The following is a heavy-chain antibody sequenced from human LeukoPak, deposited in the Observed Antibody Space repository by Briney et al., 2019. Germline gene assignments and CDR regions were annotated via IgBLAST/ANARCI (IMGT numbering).Heavy chain of an antibody. Sequence: GGSLRLSCAASGFSFSEFWMTWVRQAPGKGLEWVASITADGGGKYYVDSVQGRFTISRDSAQNSLFLQVSSLRAEDTAIYYCARHPAAGTVDYWGQGTLVTVSS. CDR2: ITADGGGK. CDR3: ARHPAAGTVDY. CDR1: GFSFSEFW. J-gene: IGHJ4*02. D-gene: IGHD6-13*01. V-gene: IGHV3-7*05.